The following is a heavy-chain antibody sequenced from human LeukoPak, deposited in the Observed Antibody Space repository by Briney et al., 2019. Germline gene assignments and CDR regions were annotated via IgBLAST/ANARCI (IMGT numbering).Heavy chain of an antibody. J-gene: IGHJ4*02. D-gene: IGHD3-22*01. CDR1: GYSFTDYY. CDR3: SRGSAYDSGWGSFDY. CDR2: INPNNGDT. V-gene: IGHV1-2*02. Sequence: ASVKVSCKTSGYSFTDYYMHWVRQAPGQGLEWMGWINPNNGDTKFARKFQGRVTMTRDTSISTAYMDLTRLTSDDTAMYFCSRGSAYDSGWGSFDYWGQGTLVTVSS.